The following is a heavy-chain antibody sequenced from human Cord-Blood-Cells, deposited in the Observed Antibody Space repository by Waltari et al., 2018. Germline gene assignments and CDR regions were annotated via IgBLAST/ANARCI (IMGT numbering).Heavy chain of an antibody. V-gene: IGHV4-38-2*02. CDR3: ARDGTVTTPYFDY. D-gene: IGHD4-17*01. CDR1: GYSISSGYY. J-gene: IGHJ4*02. CDR2: IYHSGST. Sequence: QVQLQESGPGLVKPSETLSLTCAVSGYSISSGYYWGWIRQPPGKGLEWIGSIYHSGSTYYNPSLKSRVTISVDTSKNQFSLKLSCVTAADTAVYYCARDGTVTTPYFDYWGQGTLVTVSS.